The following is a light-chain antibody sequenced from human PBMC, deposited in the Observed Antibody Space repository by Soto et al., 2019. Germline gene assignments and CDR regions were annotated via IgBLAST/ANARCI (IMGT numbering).Light chain of an antibody. Sequence: EIVLTQSPGTLSSSPGERATLSCRASKSIYSRYFAWYQQRLGQPPRLLIHGAFTRATGISDRFSGIGSGTYFALTISRREPEDCAVYYCYHYGDSPPETFGQGTRVEIK. CDR1: KSIYSRY. CDR2: GAF. CDR3: YHYGDSPPET. V-gene: IGKV3-20*01. J-gene: IGKJ1*01.